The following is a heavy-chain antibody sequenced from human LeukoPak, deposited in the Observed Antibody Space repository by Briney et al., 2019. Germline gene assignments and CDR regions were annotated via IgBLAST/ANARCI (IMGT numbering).Heavy chain of an antibody. CDR1: GLTFSNYR. J-gene: IGHJ4*02. CDR3: AKTYYYDSSGYHLDY. CDR2: INSDGSGT. D-gene: IGHD3-22*01. V-gene: IGHV3-74*01. Sequence: PGGSLRLSCAASGLTFSNYRMHWVRQVPGKGLVWVSRINSDGSGTTYADSVKGRVTISRDNAKNTLYLQMNSLRAEDTAVYYCAKTYYYDSSGYHLDYWGQGTLVTVSS.